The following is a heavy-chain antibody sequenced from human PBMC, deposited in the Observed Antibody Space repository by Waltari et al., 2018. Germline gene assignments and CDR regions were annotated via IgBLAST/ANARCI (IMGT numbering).Heavy chain of an antibody. CDR3: ARLFVLRFLEWLPSAEYFQH. Sequence: QLQLQESGPGLVKPSATLSLTCTVSGGSISRRSYYWGWIRQPPGKGLEWIGSIYYRGSTYYNPSLKSRVTISVDTSKNQFSLKLSSVTAADTAVYYCARLFVLRFLEWLPSAEYFQHWGQGTLVTVSS. D-gene: IGHD3-3*01. V-gene: IGHV4-39*01. CDR1: GGSISRRSYY. CDR2: IYYRGST. J-gene: IGHJ1*01.